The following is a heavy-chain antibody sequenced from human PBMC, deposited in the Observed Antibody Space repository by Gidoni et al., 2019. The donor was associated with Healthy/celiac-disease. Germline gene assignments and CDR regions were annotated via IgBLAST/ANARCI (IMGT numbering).Heavy chain of an antibody. CDR2: INHSGST. J-gene: IGHJ6*02. CDR1: GGSFSGYY. CDR3: AGMGANLSYYYYGMDV. Sequence: QVQLQQWGAGLLTPSETLSLTCAVYGGSFSGYYWSWIRQPPGKGLEWIGEINHSGSTNYNPSLKILVTISVDTSKNQFSLKLSSVTAADTAVYYCAGMGANLSYYYYGMDVWDQGTTVTVSS. V-gene: IGHV4-34*01. D-gene: IGHD1-26*01.